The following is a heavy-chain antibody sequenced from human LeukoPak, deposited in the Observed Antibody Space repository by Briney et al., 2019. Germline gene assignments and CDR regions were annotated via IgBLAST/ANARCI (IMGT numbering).Heavy chain of an antibody. CDR3: STQGGGSGSYLLDSAFDI. V-gene: IGHV3-73*01. Sequence: GGSLRLSCVVSGLTFDNAWMSWVRQAPGKGLEWVGRMRSKAHSSATTYAASVKGRFTISRDDSKNTAYLQMNSLKTEDTAVYYCSTQGGGSGSYLLDSAFDIWGQGTVVTVSS. J-gene: IGHJ3*02. D-gene: IGHD3-10*01. CDR2: MRSKAHSSAT. CDR1: GLTFDNAW.